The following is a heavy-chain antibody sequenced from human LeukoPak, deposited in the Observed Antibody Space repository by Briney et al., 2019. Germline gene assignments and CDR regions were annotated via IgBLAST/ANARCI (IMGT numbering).Heavy chain of an antibody. J-gene: IGHJ5*02. Sequence: GGSLRLSCAASGFTFSPYSMNWVRQAPGKGLEWVAYISSGSSPLYYADSVKGRFTISRDNAKDSLYLQMNSLRAEDTAVYYCARDAPQRYYYDSSGIDFPNWFDPWGQGTLVTVSS. D-gene: IGHD3-22*01. V-gene: IGHV3-48*04. CDR2: ISSGSSPL. CDR1: GFTFSPYS. CDR3: ARDAPQRYYYDSSGIDFPNWFDP.